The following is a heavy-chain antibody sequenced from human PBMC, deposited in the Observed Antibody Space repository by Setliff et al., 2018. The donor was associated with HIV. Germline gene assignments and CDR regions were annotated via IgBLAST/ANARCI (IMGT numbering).Heavy chain of an antibody. V-gene: IGHV4-61*01. CDR1: GGSISSSSYY. J-gene: IGHJ4*02. D-gene: IGHD3-10*01. CDR3: ARDRYAGEIDY. CDR2: IYTSGNT. Sequence: SETLSLTCTVSGGSISSSSYYWSWIRQPPGKGLEWIGHIYTSGNTNYNPSLNSRLLISLDTSKNQFSLKLSSVTAADTAVYYCARDRYAGEIDYWGQGTLVTVSS.